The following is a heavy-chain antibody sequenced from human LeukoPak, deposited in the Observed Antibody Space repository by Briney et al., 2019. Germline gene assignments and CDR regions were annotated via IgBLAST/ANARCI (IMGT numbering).Heavy chain of an antibody. Sequence: PGGSLRLSCEASGFTFTSYWMSWVRQAPGKGPEWVAHIKENGNEQYYADSVKGRFTISRDNSKNMVYLQMNSLRADDTAVYYCAKSVVVITFRFDDWGQGALVTVSS. CDR1: GFTFTSYW. V-gene: IGHV3-7*03. CDR2: IKENGNEQ. CDR3: AKSVVVITFRFDD. J-gene: IGHJ4*02. D-gene: IGHD2-15*01.